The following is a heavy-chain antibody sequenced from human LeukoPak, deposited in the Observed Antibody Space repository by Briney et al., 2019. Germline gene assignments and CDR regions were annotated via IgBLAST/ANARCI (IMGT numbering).Heavy chain of an antibody. CDR3: ARNGGYSYGPPDY. CDR2: ISGDGGDT. J-gene: IGHJ4*02. CDR1: GFPFGDHA. D-gene: IGHD5-18*01. V-gene: IGHV3-43*02. Sequence: GGSLRLSCAASGFPFGDHAMHWVRQAPGKGLEWVSLISGDGGDTYYADSVKGRFTISRDNSKNSLYLQMNSLRAEDTAVYYCARNGGYSYGPPDYWGQGTLVTVSS.